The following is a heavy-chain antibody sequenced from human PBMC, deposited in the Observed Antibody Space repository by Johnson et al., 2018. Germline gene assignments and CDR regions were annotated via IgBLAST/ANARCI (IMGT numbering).Heavy chain of an antibody. Sequence: VQLVQSGGGLVQPGRSLRLSCAASGFTFDDYAMHWVRQVPGKGLEWVSGISWSRGSIGYADSVKGRFTISRDNAKNSLYLQMNSLRAEDTALYYCANVIVKWAPYYYYYMDVWGKGTPVTVSS. J-gene: IGHJ6*03. CDR2: ISWSRGSI. D-gene: IGHD1-26*01. V-gene: IGHV3-9*01. CDR3: ANVIVKWAPYYYYYMDV. CDR1: GFTFDDYA.